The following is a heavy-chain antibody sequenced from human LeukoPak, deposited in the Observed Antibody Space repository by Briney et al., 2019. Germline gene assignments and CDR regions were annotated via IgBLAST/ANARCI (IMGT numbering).Heavy chain of an antibody. D-gene: IGHD2-15*01. CDR1: AGSIGSHY. V-gene: IGHV4-59*11. J-gene: IGHJ5*02. Sequence: PETLSLTCTVAAGSIGSHYCSWIRQSPGKLLDWIGYVYYSVTTTYHPTLKSRVTISIDTSTTQLSMKLTSVTAADTAVYYCARDKNPSCSGGSCYSWFDPWGQGTLVTVSS. CDR2: VYYSVTT. CDR3: ARDKNPSCSGGSCYSWFDP.